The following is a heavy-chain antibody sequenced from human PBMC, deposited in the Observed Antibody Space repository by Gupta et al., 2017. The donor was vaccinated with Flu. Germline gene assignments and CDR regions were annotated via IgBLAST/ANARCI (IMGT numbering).Heavy chain of an antibody. CDR2: ISYDGSNQ. CDR3: ARAKNDSSGFLSLMFVDD. D-gene: IGHD3-22*01. V-gene: IGHV3-30-3*01. CDR1: LSSDA. Sequence: LSSDAMHGVRQATGKGLEWVSVISYDGSNQYYADSVKSRFTISRDKSKSTRYVQTSSLRPEDTAVDYCARAKNDSSGFLSLMFVDDWGQGTRVPVSS. J-gene: IGHJ4*02.